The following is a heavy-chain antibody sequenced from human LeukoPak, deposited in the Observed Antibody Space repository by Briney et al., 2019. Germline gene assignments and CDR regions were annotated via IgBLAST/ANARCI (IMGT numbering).Heavy chain of an antibody. J-gene: IGHJ4*02. Sequence: ASVKVSCKASGYTFTGYYMHWVRQAPGQGLEWMGWINPNSGGTNYAQKFQGGVTMTRDTSISTAYMELSRLRSDDTAVYYCARRITIFGVNHFDYWGQGTLVTVSS. D-gene: IGHD3-3*01. CDR3: ARRITIFGVNHFDY. CDR2: INPNSGGT. V-gene: IGHV1-2*02. CDR1: GYTFTGYY.